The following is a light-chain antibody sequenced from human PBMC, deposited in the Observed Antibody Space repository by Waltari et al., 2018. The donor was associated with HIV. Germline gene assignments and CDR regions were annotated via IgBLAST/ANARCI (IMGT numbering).Light chain of an antibody. CDR1: QSVSSY. Sequence: EIVLTQSPATLSFSPGERATLPGRASQSVSSYLAWYQQKPGQAPRLLIYDASNRATGIPGRFSGSGSGTDFTLTISSLEPEDFAVYYCQQRSNWPVTFGQGTKVEIK. CDR2: DAS. CDR3: QQRSNWPVT. J-gene: IGKJ1*01. V-gene: IGKV3-11*01.